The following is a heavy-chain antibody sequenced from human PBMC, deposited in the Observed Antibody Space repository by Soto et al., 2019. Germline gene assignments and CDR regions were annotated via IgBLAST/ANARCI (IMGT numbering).Heavy chain of an antibody. CDR2: INAGNGNT. CDR1: GYTFTSYA. CDR3: ARDALQLWPHYYFDY. D-gene: IGHD5-18*01. Sequence: ASVKVSCKASGYTFTSYAMHWVRQAPGQRLEWMGWINAGNGNTKYSQKFQGRVTITRDTSASTAYMELSSLRSEDTAVYYCARDALQLWPHYYFDYWGQGTLVTVSS. V-gene: IGHV1-3*01. J-gene: IGHJ4*02.